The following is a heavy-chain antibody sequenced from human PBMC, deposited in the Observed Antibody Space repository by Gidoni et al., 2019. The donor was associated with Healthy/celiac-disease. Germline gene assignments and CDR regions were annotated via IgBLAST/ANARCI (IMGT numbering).Heavy chain of an antibody. CDR2: IYHSGST. Sequence: QVQLQESGPGLVKPSGTLSLTCAVSGGSISRSNWWSWVRQPPGKGLEWIGEIYHSGSTNYNPSLKSRVTISVDKSKNQFSLKLSSVTAADTAVYYCARGKGFCSGGSCYSDWFDPWGQGTLVTVSS. D-gene: IGHD2-15*01. V-gene: IGHV4-4*02. J-gene: IGHJ5*02. CDR3: ARGKGFCSGGSCYSDWFDP. CDR1: GGSISRSNW.